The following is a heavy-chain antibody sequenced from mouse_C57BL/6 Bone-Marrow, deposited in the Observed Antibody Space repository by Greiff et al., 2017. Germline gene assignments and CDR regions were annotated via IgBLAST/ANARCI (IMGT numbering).Heavy chain of an antibody. J-gene: IGHJ3*01. D-gene: IGHD2-2*01. CDR1: GFNIKDYY. CDR2: IDPEDGDT. Sequence: EVQLQQSGAELVRPGASVKLSCTASGFNIKDYYMHWVKQRPEQGLEWIGRIDPEDGDTEYAPKFQGKDTMTADTSSNTAYLQLRSLTSEDTAVYYCTTRLQAGFAYWGQGTLVTVSA. V-gene: IGHV14-1*01. CDR3: TTRLQAGFAY.